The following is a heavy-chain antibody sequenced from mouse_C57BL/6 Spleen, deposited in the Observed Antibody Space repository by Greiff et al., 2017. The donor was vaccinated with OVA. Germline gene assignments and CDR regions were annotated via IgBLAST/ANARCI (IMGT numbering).Heavy chain of an antibody. CDR1: GYAFSSSW. V-gene: IGHV1-82*01. Sequence: VKLQESGPELVKPGASVKISCKASGYAFSSSWMNWVKQRPGKGLEWIGRIYPGDGDTNYNGKFKGKATLTADKSSSTAYMQLSSLTSEDSAVYFYAREDFDYWGQGTTLTVSS. CDR2: IYPGDGDT. CDR3: AREDFDY. J-gene: IGHJ2*01.